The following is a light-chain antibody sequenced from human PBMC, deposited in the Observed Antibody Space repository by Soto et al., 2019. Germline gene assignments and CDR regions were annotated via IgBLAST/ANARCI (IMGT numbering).Light chain of an antibody. CDR3: QQSYNTPDT. CDR2: AAS. CDR1: QSITSY. V-gene: IGKV1-39*01. J-gene: IGKJ2*01. Sequence: DIQMTQSPSSLSASVGDRVTITCRASQSITSYLNWYQQKPGKAPKLLIYAASRSQSGVPSRFSGSGSGTDFTLTISSLQPEDFATYYCQQSYNTPDTFGQGTKLEIK.